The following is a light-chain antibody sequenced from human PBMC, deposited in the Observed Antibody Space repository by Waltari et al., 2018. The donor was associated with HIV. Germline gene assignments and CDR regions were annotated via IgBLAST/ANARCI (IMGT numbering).Light chain of an antibody. V-gene: IGKV1-12*01. CDR3: QQSNNFPFT. J-gene: IGKJ3*01. CDR1: QAISDW. Sequence: DIQLTQSPSFVSASVGYAVTITCLVSQAISDWVAWYQQHPGKYPKLLIYGASKLHAGVPSRFSGLGSGTNFSLTIGRLQREDYATYFCQQSNNFPFTFGPGTQVDVK. CDR2: GAS.